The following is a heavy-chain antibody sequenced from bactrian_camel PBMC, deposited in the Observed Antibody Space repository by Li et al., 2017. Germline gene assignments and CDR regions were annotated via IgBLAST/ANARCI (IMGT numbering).Heavy chain of an antibody. CDR1: GSIPSSYC. CDR3: AAAGHDVCVAINPTYRHLIPSLDGH. CDR2: IFIGRRTNT. Sequence: HVQLVESGGGSVEAGGSLELSCTFSGSIPSSYCMAWFRQDPGKEREGVAAIFIGRRTNTWYADSVKGRFTNSLDKAEKTVYLQMNMLKPEDSAMYYCAAAGHDVCVAINPTYRHLIPSLDGHWGQGTQVTVS. J-gene: IGHJ4*01. D-gene: IGHD3*01. V-gene: IGHV3-3*01.